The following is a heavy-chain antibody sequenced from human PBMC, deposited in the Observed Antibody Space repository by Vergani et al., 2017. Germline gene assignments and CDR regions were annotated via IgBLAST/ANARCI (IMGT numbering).Heavy chain of an antibody. CDR2: FNPNSGGT. Sequence: QVQLVQSGAEVKKPGASVKVSCKASGYTFTGYYMHWVRQAPGQGLEWMGWFNPNSGGTNYAQKFQGRVTMTRDTSISTAYMELSRLRSDDTAVYYCARYGSGSFRRDYFDYWGQGTLVTVSS. D-gene: IGHD3-10*01. V-gene: IGHV1-2*02. CDR3: ARYGSGSFRRDYFDY. J-gene: IGHJ4*02. CDR1: GYTFTGYY.